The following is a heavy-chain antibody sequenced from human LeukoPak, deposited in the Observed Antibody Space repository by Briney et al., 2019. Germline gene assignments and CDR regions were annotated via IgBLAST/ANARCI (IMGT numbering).Heavy chain of an antibody. Sequence: GESLKISCKGSGYSFTSYWIVWVLQMPGKGLEWMVIIYPGDSDTRYSPSFQGQVTISADKSITTAYLQWSSLKASDTAMYYCARRLQPILLGFDIWGQGTMVTVSS. CDR1: GYSFTSYW. CDR3: ARRLQPILLGFDI. V-gene: IGHV5-51*01. CDR2: IYPGDSDT. D-gene: IGHD1-1*01. J-gene: IGHJ3*02.